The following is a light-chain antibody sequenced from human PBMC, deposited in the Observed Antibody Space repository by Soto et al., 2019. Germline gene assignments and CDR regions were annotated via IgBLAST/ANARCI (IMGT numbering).Light chain of an antibody. CDR3: QQYYSLPLT. Sequence: DIVMTQSPDSLAVSLGERATINCKSSQSVLYNSNNKNYLAWYQQEPGQPPKLLIYWASTRESGVPDRFSGSGSGTDFTLTISNLQAEDVAVYYCQQYYSLPLTFGGGTKVEI. CDR2: WAS. V-gene: IGKV4-1*01. J-gene: IGKJ4*01. CDR1: QSVLYNSNNKNY.